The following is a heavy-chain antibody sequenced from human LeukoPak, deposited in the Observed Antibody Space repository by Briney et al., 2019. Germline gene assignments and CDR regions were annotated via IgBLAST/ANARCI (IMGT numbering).Heavy chain of an antibody. CDR1: GFTFSSNS. D-gene: IGHD3-16*01. CDR3: ARRSRYYDYVWGSSRRGY. CDR2: ISSSSSYI. Sequence: GGSLRLSCAASGFTFSSNSMNWVRQAPGKGLEWVSSISSSSSYIYYADSVKGRFTISRDNAKNSLYLQMNSLRAEDTAVYYCARRSRYYDYVWGSSRRGYWGQGTLVTVSS. V-gene: IGHV3-21*01. J-gene: IGHJ4*02.